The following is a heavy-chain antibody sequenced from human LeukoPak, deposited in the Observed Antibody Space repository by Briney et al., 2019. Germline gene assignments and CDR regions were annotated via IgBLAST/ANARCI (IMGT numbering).Heavy chain of an antibody. CDR1: GSTFRSYA. Sequence: GGSLRLSCAPSGSTFRSYAMRCAREPRGGGLEWVATISGSGGSTYYADSAKGRFPISRDNSKNTLYLQMTSLRAEDTAVYYCANALTMVRGVSIAGYFDYWGQGTLVTVSS. CDR3: ANALTMVRGVSIAGYFDY. J-gene: IGHJ4*02. V-gene: IGHV3-23*01. CDR2: ISGSGGST. D-gene: IGHD3-10*01.